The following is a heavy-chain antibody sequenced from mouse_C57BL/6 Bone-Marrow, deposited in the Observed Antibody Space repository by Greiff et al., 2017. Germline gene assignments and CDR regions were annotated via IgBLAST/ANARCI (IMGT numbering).Heavy chain of an antibody. V-gene: IGHV2-2*01. D-gene: IGHD4-1*02. Sequence: VQLQQSGPGLVQPSQSLSITCTVSGFSLTSYGVHWVRQSPGKGLEWLGVIWSGGSTDYNAAFISRLSISKDNSKSQVFFKMNSLQADDTAIYYRATQLGQGMAWFAYWGQGTLVTVSA. CDR2: IWSGGST. CDR3: ATQLGQGMAWFAY. J-gene: IGHJ3*01. CDR1: GFSLTSYG.